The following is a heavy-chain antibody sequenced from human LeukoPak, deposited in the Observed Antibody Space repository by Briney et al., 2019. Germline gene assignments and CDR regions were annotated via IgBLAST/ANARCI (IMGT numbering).Heavy chain of an antibody. J-gene: IGHJ4*02. CDR2: ISAYNGNT. D-gene: IGHD3-22*01. Sequence: ASVKVSCKASGYTFTSYGISWVRRAPGQGLEWMGWISAYNGNTNYAQKFQGRVTMTRDTSISTAYMELSRLRSDDTAVYYCARVPPYYDSSGHPIDYWGQGTLVTVSS. CDR3: ARVPPYYDSSGHPIDY. CDR1: GYTFTSYG. V-gene: IGHV1-18*01.